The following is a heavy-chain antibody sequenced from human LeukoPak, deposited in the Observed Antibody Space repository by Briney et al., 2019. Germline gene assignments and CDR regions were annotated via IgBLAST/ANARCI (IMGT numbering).Heavy chain of an antibody. D-gene: IGHD2-15*01. V-gene: IGHV3-23*01. Sequence: PVGSLRLSSAASGFSSRKFAMTWVRQAPGKGLEWVSGMRGRGDRTYYADSVKGRFTISGDNSNSTLYLQMNSLRAEDTAVYYCAKGLASGGTCYSSLHYWRQGTLVTVCS. CDR3: AKGLASGGTCYSSLHY. CDR2: MRGRGDRT. J-gene: IGHJ4*02. CDR1: GFSSRKFA.